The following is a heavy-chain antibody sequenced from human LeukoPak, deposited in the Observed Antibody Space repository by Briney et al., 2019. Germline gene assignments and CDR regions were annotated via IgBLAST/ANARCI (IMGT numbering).Heavy chain of an antibody. J-gene: IGHJ4*02. Sequence: GASVKVSCKASGYTFTSYGISWVRQAPGQGLEWMGWISAYNGNTNYAQKLQGRVTMTTDTSTSTAYMELRSQRSDDTAVYYCARDPPRGGYYDSSGYSLLDYWGQGTLVTVSS. CDR3: ARDPPRGGYYDSSGYSLLDY. CDR2: ISAYNGNT. D-gene: IGHD3-22*01. V-gene: IGHV1-18*01. CDR1: GYTFTSYG.